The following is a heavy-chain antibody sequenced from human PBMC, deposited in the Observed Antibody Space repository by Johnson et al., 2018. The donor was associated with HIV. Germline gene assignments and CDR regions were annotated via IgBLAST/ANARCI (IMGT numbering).Heavy chain of an antibody. J-gene: IGHJ3*02. Sequence: QVQLVESGGGVVQPGRSLRLSCAASGFTFSSYAMHWVRQAPGKGLAWVAVISYDGSNKYYADTVKGRFTISRDKSKNALYLQMNRLGTEDTAVYYCAKVDLWGWGGDAFDIWGQGTMVTVSS. CDR3: AKVDLWGWGGDAFDI. CDR2: ISYDGSNK. CDR1: GFTFSSYA. D-gene: IGHD6-19*01. V-gene: IGHV3-30-3*01.